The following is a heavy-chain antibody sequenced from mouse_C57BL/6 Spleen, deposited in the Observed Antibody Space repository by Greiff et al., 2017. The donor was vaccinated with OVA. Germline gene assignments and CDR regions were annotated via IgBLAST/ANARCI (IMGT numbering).Heavy chain of an antibody. CDR1: GYAFSSSW. V-gene: IGHV1-82*01. CDR2: IYPGDGDT. CDR3: ARKRLAMDY. J-gene: IGHJ4*01. Sequence: VQLVESGPELVKPGASVKISCKASGYAFSSSWMNWVKQRPGKGLEWIGRIYPGDGDTNYNGKFKGKATLTADKSSSTAYMQLSSLTSEDSAVYFCARKRLAMDYWGQGTSVTVSS.